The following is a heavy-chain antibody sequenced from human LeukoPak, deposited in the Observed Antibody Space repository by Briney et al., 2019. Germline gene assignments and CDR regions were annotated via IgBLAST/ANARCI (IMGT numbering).Heavy chain of an antibody. V-gene: IGHV3-23*01. CDR3: ALKRYSSGFRGDRSNWFDP. CDR2: ISGSGGST. Sequence: GGSLRLSCAASGFTFSSYAMSWVRQAPGKGLEWVSAISGSGGSTYYADSVKGRFTISRDNSKNTLYLQMNSLRAEDTAVYYCALKRYSSGFRGDRSNWFDPWGQGTLVTVSS. D-gene: IGHD6-19*01. CDR1: GFTFSSYA. J-gene: IGHJ5*02.